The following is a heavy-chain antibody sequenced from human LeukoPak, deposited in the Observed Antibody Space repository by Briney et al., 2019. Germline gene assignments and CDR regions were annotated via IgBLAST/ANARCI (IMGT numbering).Heavy chain of an antibody. CDR1: GGSISSYY. CDR3: ARRKHYYGSGDYPDAFDI. V-gene: IGHV4-4*07. CDR2: IYTSGST. Sequence: SETLSLTCTVSGGSISSYYWSWIRQPAGKGLEWIGRIYTSGSTNYNPSLKSRVTMSVDTSKNQFSLKLSSVTAADTAVYFCARRKHYYGSGDYPDAFDIWGQGTLVTVSS. D-gene: IGHD3-10*01. J-gene: IGHJ3*02.